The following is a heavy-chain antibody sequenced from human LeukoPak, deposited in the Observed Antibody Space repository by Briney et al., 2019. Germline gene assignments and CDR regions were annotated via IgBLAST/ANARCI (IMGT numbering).Heavy chain of an antibody. D-gene: IGHD3-10*01. V-gene: IGHV3-53*01. CDR1: GFTFSSYG. Sequence: GGSLRLSRAASGFTFSSYGMHWVRQAPGKGLEWVSVIYSGGSTYYADSVKGRFTISRDNSKNTLYLQMNSLRAEDTAVYYCARGSKALDYWGQGTLVTVSS. CDR3: ARGSKALDY. CDR2: IYSGGST. J-gene: IGHJ4*02.